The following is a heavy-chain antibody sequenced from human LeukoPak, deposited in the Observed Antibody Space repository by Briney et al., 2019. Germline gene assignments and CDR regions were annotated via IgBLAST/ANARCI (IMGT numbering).Heavy chain of an antibody. CDR1: GFTFSSYE. J-gene: IGHJ4*02. Sequence: GGSLRLSCAASGFTFSSYEMNWVRQAPGKGLGWVSYISSSGSTIYYADSVKGRFTISRDNAKNSLYLQMNSLRAEDTAVYYRATHSSSWYYFDYWGQGTLVTVSS. CDR2: ISSSGSTI. CDR3: ATHSSSWYYFDY. V-gene: IGHV3-48*03. D-gene: IGHD6-13*01.